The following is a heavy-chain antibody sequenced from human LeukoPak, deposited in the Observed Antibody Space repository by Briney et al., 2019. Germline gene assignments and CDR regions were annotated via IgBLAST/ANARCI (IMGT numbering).Heavy chain of an antibody. D-gene: IGHD3-16*01. Sequence: GGSLRLSCAASGFTFSSYAMSWVRQVPGKGLEWVSGIIDSGESTYYANFAKGRFTISRDNSNNTLYLQMNSLRAEDTAVYYCAKLGGQELHNYYVAVCGKGTTVAVSS. CDR3: AKLGGQELHNYYVAV. J-gene: IGHJ6*03. V-gene: IGHV3-23*01. CDR1: GFTFSSYA. CDR2: IIDSGEST.